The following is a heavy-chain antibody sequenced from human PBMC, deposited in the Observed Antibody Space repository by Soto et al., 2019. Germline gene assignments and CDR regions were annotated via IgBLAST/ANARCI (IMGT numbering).Heavy chain of an antibody. CDR1: GYTFTSYG. V-gene: IGHV1-18*01. Sequence: QVQLVQSGAEMKKPGASVKVSCKASGYTFTSYGITWVRQAPGKGLEWMGWISAYNGNTNYAQKLQGRVTMTTDTSTNTAYMELRSLRSDDTGVYYCARVGIAVAPNRGYYYGMDVWGQGTTVTVSS. J-gene: IGHJ6*02. D-gene: IGHD6-19*01. CDR3: ARVGIAVAPNRGYYYGMDV. CDR2: ISAYNGNT.